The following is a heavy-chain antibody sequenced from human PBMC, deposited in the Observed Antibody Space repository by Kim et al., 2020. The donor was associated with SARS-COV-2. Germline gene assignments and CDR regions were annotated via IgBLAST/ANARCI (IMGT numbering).Heavy chain of an antibody. CDR1: GFTFSSYA. Sequence: GGSLRLSCAASGFTFSSYAMSWVRQAPGKGLDWVSAISVSGGSTFYADSVEGRFTISRDNSKNTLYLQMNSLRAEDTAVYYCAKDYSGSYSADYWGQGTLVTVSS. CDR3: AKDYSGSYSADY. CDR2: ISVSGGST. J-gene: IGHJ4*02. V-gene: IGHV3-23*01. D-gene: IGHD1-26*01.